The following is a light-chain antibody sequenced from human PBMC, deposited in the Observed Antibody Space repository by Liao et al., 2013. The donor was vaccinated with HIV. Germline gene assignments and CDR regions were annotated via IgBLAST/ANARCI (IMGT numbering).Light chain of an antibody. CDR3: QAWDRRTAGV. CDR2: HAS. CDR1: NLGVRY. J-gene: IGLJ3*02. V-gene: IGLV3-1*01. Sequence: SYELTQPPSVSVSPGQTARITCSGPNLGVRYTCWYQQKPGQAPVLLIYHASDRPSGIPERFSGSKSENTATLTISGTQAMDEADYFCQAWDRRTAGVFGGGTKLTVL.